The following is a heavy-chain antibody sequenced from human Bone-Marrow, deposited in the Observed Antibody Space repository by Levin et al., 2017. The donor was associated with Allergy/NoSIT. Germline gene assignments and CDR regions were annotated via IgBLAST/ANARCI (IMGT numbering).Heavy chain of an antibody. CDR3: ARLDGYYFDY. D-gene: IGHD3-9*01. J-gene: IGHJ4*02. CDR1: GGSISSAGYH. CDR2: ISYRGTT. V-gene: IGHV4-31*03. Sequence: SQTLSLTCTVSGGSISSAGYHWTWIRQSPGKGLEWIGYISYRGTTYNNPSLKSRLTMSLDTSEQRFSLNLNSVTAADTAIYYCARLDGYYFDYWGQGTLVTVSS.